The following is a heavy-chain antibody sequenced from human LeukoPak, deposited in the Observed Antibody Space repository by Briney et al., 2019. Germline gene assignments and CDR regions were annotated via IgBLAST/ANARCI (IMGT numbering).Heavy chain of an antibody. D-gene: IGHD5-18*01. Sequence: GGSLRLSCAASGDTFRSFWMHWVRQAPGKGLVWVSNTNRDGSSTYYADSVKGRFAISRDKAKNTLYLQINSLRVEDTAVYYCARDEDLDTALIKRGFDYWGQGTLVTVSS. CDR3: ARDEDLDTALIKRGFDY. CDR2: TNRDGSST. J-gene: IGHJ4*02. CDR1: GDTFRSFW. V-gene: IGHV3-74*01.